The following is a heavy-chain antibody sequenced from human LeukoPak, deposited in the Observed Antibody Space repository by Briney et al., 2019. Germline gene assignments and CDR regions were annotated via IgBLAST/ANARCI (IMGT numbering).Heavy chain of an antibody. V-gene: IGHV4-30-2*01. J-gene: IGHJ5*02. CDR3: ARGKIEGSGSSPGPTGNWFAP. D-gene: IGHD3-10*01. CDR2: IYHSGST. Sequence: SETLSLTCAVSGGSISSGGYSWSWIRQPPGKGLEWIGYIYHSGSTYYNPSLKSRVTISVDRSKNQFSLKLSSVTAADTAVYYCARGKIEGSGSSPGPTGNWFAPWGQGTLVTVSS. CDR1: GGSISSGGYS.